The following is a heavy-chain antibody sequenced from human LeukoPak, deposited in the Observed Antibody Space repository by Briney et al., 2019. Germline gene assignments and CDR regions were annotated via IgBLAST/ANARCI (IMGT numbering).Heavy chain of an antibody. CDR1: GFTFSSYS. V-gene: IGHV3-48*01. J-gene: IGHJ4*02. Sequence: GGSLRLSCAASGFTFSSYSMNWVRQAPGKGLEWVSYISSSSSTIYYADSVKGRFTISRDNAKNSLYLQMNGLRAEDTAVYYCARDWDYPLDYWGQGTLVTVSS. CDR3: ARDWDYPLDY. CDR2: ISSSSSTI. D-gene: IGHD1-7*01.